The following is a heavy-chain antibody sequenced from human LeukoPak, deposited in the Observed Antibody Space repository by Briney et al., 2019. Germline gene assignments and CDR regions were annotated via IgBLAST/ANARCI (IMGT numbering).Heavy chain of an antibody. CDR3: AKDGSIVYSYTYLDY. D-gene: IGHD3-16*01. V-gene: IGHV3-23*01. CDR1: GFTFSSYG. Sequence: GGSLRLSCAASGFTFSSYGMSWVRQAPGRGLEWVSSISGSGDRTHHADPVKGRFNISRDNSKNTLYLQMNSLRAEDTAVYYCAKDGSIVYSYTYLDYWGQGTLVTVSS. CDR2: ISGSGDRT. J-gene: IGHJ4*02.